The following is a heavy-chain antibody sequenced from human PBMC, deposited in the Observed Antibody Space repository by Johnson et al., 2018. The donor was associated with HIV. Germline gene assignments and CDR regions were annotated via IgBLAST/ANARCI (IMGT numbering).Heavy chain of an antibody. CDR3: KADNFWSGYYYAFDI. J-gene: IGHJ3*02. D-gene: IGHD3-3*01. V-gene: IGHV3-30-3*01. Sequence: QVQLVESGGGVVQPGRSLRLSCAASGFTFSSHALHWVRQAPGKGLEWVAVISHDGSNKYYADSVKGRFTISRDNSKNTVYLQMNSLRAEDTAVYYCKADNFWSGYYYAFDIWGQGTMVTVSS. CDR1: GFTFSSHA. CDR2: ISHDGSNK.